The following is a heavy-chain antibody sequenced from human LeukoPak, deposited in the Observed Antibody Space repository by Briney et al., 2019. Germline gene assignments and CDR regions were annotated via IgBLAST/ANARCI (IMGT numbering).Heavy chain of an antibody. Sequence: SETLSLTCTVSGGSISSSGYYWGWIRQPPGKGLEWIGSIFYSGNTYYNPSLKSRVTISVDTSKNQFSLKLSSVTAADTAVYYCARLSLDGVDYWGQGTLVTVSS. CDR3: ARLSLDGVDY. D-gene: IGHD1-1*01. CDR2: IFYSGNT. CDR1: GGSISSSGYY. V-gene: IGHV4-39*01. J-gene: IGHJ4*02.